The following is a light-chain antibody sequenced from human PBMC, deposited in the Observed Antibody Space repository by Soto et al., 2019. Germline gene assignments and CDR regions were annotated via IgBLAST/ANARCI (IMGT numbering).Light chain of an antibody. J-gene: IGLJ1*01. V-gene: IGLV2-14*01. CDR2: KVS. Sequence: QSVLTQPASVSGSPGQSITISCTGTSSDVGGYNYVSWYQQYPGKAPKLIIYKVSNRPSGISNRFSGSKSGNTASLTISGLQAEDEADYYCSSYTSSNTLVFGAGTKLTVL. CDR3: SSYTSSNTLV. CDR1: SSDVGGYNY.